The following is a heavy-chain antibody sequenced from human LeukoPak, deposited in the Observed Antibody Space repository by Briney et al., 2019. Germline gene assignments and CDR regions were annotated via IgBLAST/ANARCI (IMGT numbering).Heavy chain of an antibody. Sequence: GGSLRLSCAASGFTFSDSAMSWVRQAPGNGLEWVSGISGGSGNTNYADSVKGRFTVSRDNSKNTLYLQMNSLRADDTAVYYCAKDGGPTVFYYFDYWGRGTLVTVSS. CDR1: GFTFSDSA. V-gene: IGHV3-23*01. CDR2: ISGGSGNT. D-gene: IGHD1-1*01. J-gene: IGHJ4*02. CDR3: AKDGGPTVFYYFDY.